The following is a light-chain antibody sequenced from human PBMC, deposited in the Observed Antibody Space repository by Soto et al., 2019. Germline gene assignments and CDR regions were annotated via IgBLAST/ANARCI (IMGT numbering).Light chain of an antibody. CDR3: QQYNDWPT. CDR1: QSVSSS. J-gene: IGKJ3*01. V-gene: IGKV3-15*01. CDR2: GAS. Sequence: EILMTQYPDTLSESPGQRVTLSCRASQSVSSSLAWYQQKPGQAPRLLIYGASSRATGIPARFSGSGSGTEFTLTISSLRSEDFAIYFCQQYNDWPTFGPGTKVDVK.